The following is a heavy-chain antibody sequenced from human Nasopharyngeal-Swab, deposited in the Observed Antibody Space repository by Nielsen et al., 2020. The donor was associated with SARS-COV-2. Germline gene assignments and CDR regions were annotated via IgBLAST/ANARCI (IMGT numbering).Heavy chain of an antibody. CDR3: VHAGDSSSVRFDP. D-gene: IGHD6-13*01. J-gene: IGHJ5*02. Sequence: PTLVKPTETLRLTCTFSGFSLSTSGVSVGWIRQPPGKALEWLALIYWHDERRYRPSLKSRLTISKDTSKNQVVLTMTNMDPVDTGTYYCVHAGDSSSVRFDPWGQGTLVTVSS. CDR1: GFSLSTSGVS. CDR2: IYWHDER. V-gene: IGHV2-5*04.